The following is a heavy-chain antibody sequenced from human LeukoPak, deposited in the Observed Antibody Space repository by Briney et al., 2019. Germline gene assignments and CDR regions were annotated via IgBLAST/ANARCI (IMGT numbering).Heavy chain of an antibody. V-gene: IGHV4-4*07. CDR3: AGSYCSGGSCYLGY. D-gene: IGHD2-15*01. CDR1: GASISSYY. CDR2: IYVTGST. Sequence: SETLSLTCTVSGASISSYYWSWIRQPAGKALEWIGRIYVTGSTTYNPSLESRVTMSLDTSKNHFSLKLRSVTAADTAVYYCAGSYCSGGSCYLGYWGQGTLVTVSS. J-gene: IGHJ4*02.